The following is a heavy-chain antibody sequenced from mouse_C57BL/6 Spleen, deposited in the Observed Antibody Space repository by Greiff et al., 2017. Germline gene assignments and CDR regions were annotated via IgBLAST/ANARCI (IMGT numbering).Heavy chain of an antibody. CDR3: ARSGYDYFFDY. V-gene: IGHV1-82*01. Sequence: QVQLQQSGPELVKPGASVKISCKASGYAFSSSWMNWVKQRPGQGLEWIGRIYPGDGDTNYNGKFKGKATLTADKSSSTAYMQLSSLTSEDSAVYFCARSGYDYFFDYWGQGTTLTVSS. D-gene: IGHD2-4*01. CDR2: IYPGDGDT. J-gene: IGHJ2*01. CDR1: GYAFSSSW.